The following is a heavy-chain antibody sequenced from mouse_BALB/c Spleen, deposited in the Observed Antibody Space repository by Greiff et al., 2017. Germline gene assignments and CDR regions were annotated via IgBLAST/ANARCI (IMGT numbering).Heavy chain of an antibody. V-gene: IGHV2-9*02. CDR3: ARGFLITTNYAMDY. Sequence: VQLVESGPGLVAPSQSLSITCTVSGFSLTSYGVHWVRQPPGKGLEWLGVIWAGGSTNYNSALMSRLSISKDNSKSQVFLKMNSLQTDDTAMYYCARGFLITTNYAMDYWGQGTSVTVSS. CDR2: IWAGGST. D-gene: IGHD2-4*01. J-gene: IGHJ4*01. CDR1: GFSLTSYG.